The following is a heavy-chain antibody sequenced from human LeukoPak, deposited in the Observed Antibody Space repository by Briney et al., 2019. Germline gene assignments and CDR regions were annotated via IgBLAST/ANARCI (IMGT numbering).Heavy chain of an antibody. CDR2: INGYNGNT. J-gene: IGHJ4*02. D-gene: IGHD6-19*01. Sequence: ASVKVSCKASGYTFTSYDINWVRQATGQGLEWMGWINGYNGNTKYAQKLQGRVTMTTDTSTTTAYMELRSPRSDDTAVYYCAREGWGTYSSGPYYFDYWGQGTLITVSS. CDR3: AREGWGTYSSGPYYFDY. V-gene: IGHV1-18*01. CDR1: GYTFTSYD.